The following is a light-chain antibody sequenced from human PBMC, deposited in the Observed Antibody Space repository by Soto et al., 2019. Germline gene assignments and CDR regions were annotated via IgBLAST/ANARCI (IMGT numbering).Light chain of an antibody. CDR3: QQYGSSPRT. V-gene: IGKV3-20*01. J-gene: IGKJ1*01. CDR1: QNISSTY. CDR2: GAS. Sequence: EIVLTQSPGILSLSPGERAALSCMASQNISSTYLAWYQQKPGQAPRLLIYGASGRATGIPDRFSGSGSGTEFTLTISRLEPEDFAVFYCQQYGSSPRTFGQGTKVDIK.